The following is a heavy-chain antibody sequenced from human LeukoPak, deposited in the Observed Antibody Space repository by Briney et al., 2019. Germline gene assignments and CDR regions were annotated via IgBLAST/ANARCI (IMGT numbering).Heavy chain of an antibody. CDR1: GGTFSSYA. CDR2: IIPIFGTA. J-gene: IGHJ5*02. D-gene: IGHD5-12*01. V-gene: IGHV1-69*06. CDR3: ASYYRRGYDLVDP. Sequence: ASVKVSCKASGGTFSSYAISWVRQAPGQGLEWMGGIIPIFGTANYAQKFQGRVTMTEDTSTDTAYMELSSLRSEDTAVYYCASYYRRGYDLVDPWGQGTLVTVSS.